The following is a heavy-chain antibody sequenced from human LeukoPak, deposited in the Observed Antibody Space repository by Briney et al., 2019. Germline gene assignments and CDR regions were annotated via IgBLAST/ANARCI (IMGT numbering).Heavy chain of an antibody. J-gene: IGHJ5*02. CDR1: GYTFTGYY. V-gene: IGHV1-2*02. D-gene: IGHD6-19*01. CDR2: INPNSGGT. Sequence: ASVTVSCKASGYTFTGYYMHWVRQAPGQGLEWMGWINPNSGGTNYAQKFQGRVTMTRDTSISTAYMELSRLRSDDTAVYYCARDLAVAGDWVDPWGQGALVTVSS. CDR3: ARDLAVAGDWVDP.